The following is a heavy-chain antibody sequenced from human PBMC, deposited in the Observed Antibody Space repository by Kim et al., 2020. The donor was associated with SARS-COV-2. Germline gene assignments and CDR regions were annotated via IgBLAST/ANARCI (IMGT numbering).Heavy chain of an antibody. J-gene: IGHJ4*02. CDR3: ASTPMGGDY. Sequence: GGTTYNPSLKSRVTISVDTSKNQFSLKLSSVTAADTAVYYCASTPMGGDYWGQGTLVTVSS. D-gene: IGHD2-15*01. CDR2: GGT. V-gene: IGHV4-59*01.